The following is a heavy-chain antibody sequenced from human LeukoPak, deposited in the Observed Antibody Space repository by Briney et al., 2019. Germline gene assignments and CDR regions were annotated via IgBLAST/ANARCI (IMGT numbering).Heavy chain of an antibody. J-gene: IGHJ6*03. CDR1: GFTFSSYE. V-gene: IGHV3-48*03. D-gene: IGHD6-19*01. CDR2: ISSSGSTI. Sequence: GGSLRLSCAASGFTFSSYEMNWVRQAPGKGLEWVSYISSSGSTIYYADSVKGRFTISRDNAKNSLYLQMNSLRAEDTAVYYCAREAIPQQWIYSYYYMDVWGKGTTVTISS. CDR3: AREAIPQQWIYSYYYMDV.